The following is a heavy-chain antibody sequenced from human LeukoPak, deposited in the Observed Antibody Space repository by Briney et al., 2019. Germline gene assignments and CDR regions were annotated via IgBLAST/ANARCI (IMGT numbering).Heavy chain of an antibody. D-gene: IGHD2-15*01. CDR2: ISSSGSTI. CDR3: ARVDGSGGSLQVNY. J-gene: IGHJ4*02. CDR1: GFTFSDYY. Sequence: PGGSLRLSCAASGFTFSDYYMSWVRQAPGRGLEWVSYISSSGSTIYYADSVKGRFTISRDNAKNSLYLQMNSLRAEDTAVYYGARVDGSGGSLQVNYWGQGTLVTVSS. V-gene: IGHV3-11*01.